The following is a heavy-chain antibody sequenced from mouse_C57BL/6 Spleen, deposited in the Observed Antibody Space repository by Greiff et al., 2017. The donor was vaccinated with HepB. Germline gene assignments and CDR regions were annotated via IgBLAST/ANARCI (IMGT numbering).Heavy chain of an antibody. CDR1: GYSFTSYY. V-gene: IGHV1-66*01. Sequence: VQLQQSGPELVKPGASVKISCKASGYSFTSYYIHWVKQRPGQGLEWIGWIYPGSGNTKYNEKFKGKATLTADTSSSTAYMQLSSLTSEDSAVYYCARSGYYGSEWYFDVWGTGTTVTVSS. D-gene: IGHD2-2*01. J-gene: IGHJ1*03. CDR2: IYPGSGNT. CDR3: ARSGYYGSEWYFDV.